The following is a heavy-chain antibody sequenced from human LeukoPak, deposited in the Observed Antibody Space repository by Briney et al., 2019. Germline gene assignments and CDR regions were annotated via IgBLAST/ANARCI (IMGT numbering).Heavy chain of an antibody. V-gene: IGHV4-59*11. D-gene: IGHD6-13*01. Sequence: SETLSLTCTFSGGSISSHYWSWIRQPPGKGLEWIGYIYYSGSTNYNPSLKSRVTISVDTSKNQFSLKLSSVTAADTAVYYCARGSKQLVRQNYYYYYMDVWGKGTTVTVSS. CDR3: ARGSKQLVRQNYYYYYMDV. CDR1: GGSISSHY. CDR2: IYYSGST. J-gene: IGHJ6*03.